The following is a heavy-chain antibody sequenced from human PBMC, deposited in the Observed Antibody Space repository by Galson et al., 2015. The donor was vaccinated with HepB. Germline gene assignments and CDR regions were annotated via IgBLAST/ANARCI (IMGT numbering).Heavy chain of an antibody. CDR1: GYTFTSYA. D-gene: IGHD2-15*01. CDR3: ARGTAVAATYFQH. V-gene: IGHV1-3*01. J-gene: IGHJ1*01. CDR2: INAGNGNT. Sequence: QSGAEVKKPGASVKVSCKASGYTFTSYAMHWVRQAPGQRLEWMGWINAGNGNTKYSQKFQGRVTITRDTSASTAYMELSSLRSEDTAVYYCARGTAVAATYFQHWGQGTLVTVSS.